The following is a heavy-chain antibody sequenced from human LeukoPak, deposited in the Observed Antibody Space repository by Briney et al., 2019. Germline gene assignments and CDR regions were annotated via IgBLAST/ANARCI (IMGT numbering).Heavy chain of an antibody. CDR1: GFTVSSNY. CDR2: IYSGGST. D-gene: IGHD3-10*01. V-gene: IGHV3-66*01. J-gene: IGHJ4*02. Sequence: GGSLRLSCAASGFTVSSNYMSWVRQAPGKGLEWVSVIYSGGSTYYADSVKGRFTISRDNSKNTLYPQMNSLRAEDTAVYYCASSDTYYYGSGSYYFLFWGQGTLVTVSS. CDR3: ASSDTYYYGSGSYYFLF.